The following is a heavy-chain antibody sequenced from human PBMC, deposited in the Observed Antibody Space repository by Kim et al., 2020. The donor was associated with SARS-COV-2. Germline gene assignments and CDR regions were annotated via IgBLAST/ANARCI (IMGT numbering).Heavy chain of an antibody. D-gene: IGHD6-13*01. CDR3: ASLDGSSWSFDY. J-gene: IGHJ4*02. Sequence: YYTPSLKSRVTISVDTSQNQFSLKRSAVTAADPAVYYCASLDGSSWSFDYWGQGTLVTVSS. V-gene: IGHV4-39*01.